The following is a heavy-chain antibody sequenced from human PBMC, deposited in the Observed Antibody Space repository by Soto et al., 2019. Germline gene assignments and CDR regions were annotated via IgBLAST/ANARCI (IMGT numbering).Heavy chain of an antibody. Sequence: GGSLRLSCAASGFTFSSYSMNWVRQAPGKGLEWVSSISSSSSYIYYADSVKGRFTISRDNAKNSLYLQMNSLRAEDTAVYYCARDPPESYGMDVWGQGTTVTVSS. V-gene: IGHV3-21*01. CDR3: ARDPPESYGMDV. J-gene: IGHJ6*02. CDR2: ISSSSSYI. CDR1: GFTFSSYS.